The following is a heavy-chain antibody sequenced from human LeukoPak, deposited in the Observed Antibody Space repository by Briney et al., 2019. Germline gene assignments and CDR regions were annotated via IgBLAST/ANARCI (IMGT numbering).Heavy chain of an antibody. V-gene: IGHV3-7*01. D-gene: IGHD2-21*02. CDR3: VRNGDYYRLDY. CDR1: GFIFSNYW. J-gene: IGHJ4*02. Sequence: PGGSLRLSCAASGFIFSNYWMTWVRQAPGKGLEWVANIRGDGYEKHFADSVKGRCTISRDNAKNSVDLQMNNLRAEDTAVFYCVRNGDYYRLDYWGQGTLVTVSS. CDR2: IRGDGYEK.